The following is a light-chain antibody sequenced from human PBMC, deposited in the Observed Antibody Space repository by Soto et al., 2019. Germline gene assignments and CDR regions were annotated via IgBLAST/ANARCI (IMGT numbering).Light chain of an antibody. V-gene: IGKV3-11*01. CDR1: QSVSSY. J-gene: IGKJ4*01. CDR3: QQRSNWPQGLT. CDR2: DAS. Sequence: EIVLTQSPATLSLSPGEGATLSCRASQSVSSYLAWYQQKPGQAPRLLIYDASNRATGIPARFSGSGSGTDFPLTISSLEPEDFAVYYCQQRSNWPQGLTFGGGTKVEIK.